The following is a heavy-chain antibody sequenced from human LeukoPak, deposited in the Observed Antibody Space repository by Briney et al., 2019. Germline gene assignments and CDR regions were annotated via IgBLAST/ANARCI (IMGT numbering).Heavy chain of an antibody. Sequence: GGSLRLSCAASGFTASSNYMTWVRQAPGKGLEWVSVVYTGGSTYSTDSVKGRFTISRDNSKNTLYLQMNSLRAEDTAVYYCARGLAAAGLYFDYWGQGTLVTVSS. J-gene: IGHJ4*02. CDR2: VYTGGST. CDR1: GFTASSNY. CDR3: ARGLAAAGLYFDY. V-gene: IGHV3-53*01. D-gene: IGHD6-13*01.